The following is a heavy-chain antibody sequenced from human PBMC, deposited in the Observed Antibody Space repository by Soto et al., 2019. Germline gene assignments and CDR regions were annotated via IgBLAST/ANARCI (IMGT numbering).Heavy chain of an antibody. CDR3: AREGEMPYYYYGLDV. J-gene: IGHJ6*02. CDR1: GYTFTTYG. V-gene: IGHV1-18*01. D-gene: IGHD3-16*01. Sequence: QVQLVQSGAEVRKPGASVKVSCKASGYTFTTYGISWVRQAPGQGLEWMGWISGYNGHTKYAQKFQGPVTMTTDTSTSTVYMDLRSLRSADTAVYYCAREGEMPYYYYGLDVWGQGTTVTFSS. CDR2: ISGYNGHT.